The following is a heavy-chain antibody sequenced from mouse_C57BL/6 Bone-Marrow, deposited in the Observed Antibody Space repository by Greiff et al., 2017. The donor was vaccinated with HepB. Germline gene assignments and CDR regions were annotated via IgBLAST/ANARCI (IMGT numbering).Heavy chain of an antibody. V-gene: IGHV1-39*01. CDR2: INPNYGTT. Sequence: VHVKQSGPELVKPGASVKISCKASGYSFTDYNMNWVKQSNGKSLEWIGVINPNYGTTSYNQKFKGKATLTVDQSSSTAYMQLNSLTSEDSAVYYCARFYYGSSYGFAYWGQGTLVTVSA. CDR1: GYSFTDYN. CDR3: ARFYYGSSYGFAY. D-gene: IGHD1-1*01. J-gene: IGHJ3*01.